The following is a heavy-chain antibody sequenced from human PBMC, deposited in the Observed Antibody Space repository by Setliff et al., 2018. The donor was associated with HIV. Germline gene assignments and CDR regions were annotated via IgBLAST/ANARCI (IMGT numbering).Heavy chain of an antibody. CDR3: ARDNPYYDGSGSHRYYAMDV. Sequence: PSETLSLTCSVSGGTISNNNYHWGWIRQPPGEGLEWIGSIYYLGNTYYNPSLKSRLTISVDPSRNLFSLHLSSVHAADTAVYYCARDNPYYDGSGSHRYYAMDVWGQGTTVTVSS. V-gene: IGHV4-39*02. D-gene: IGHD3-10*01. CDR1: GGTISNNNYH. CDR2: IYYLGNT. J-gene: IGHJ6*02.